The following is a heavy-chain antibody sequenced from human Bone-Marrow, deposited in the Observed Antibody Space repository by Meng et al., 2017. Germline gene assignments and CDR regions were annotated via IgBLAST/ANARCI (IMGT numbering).Heavy chain of an antibody. CDR1: GGSFTGFY. CDR2: IDHSRYT. J-gene: IGHJ5*02. D-gene: IGHD5-24*01. CDR3: ARKGRDAYNLLRPRANNWFDP. Sequence: SETLSLTCAVYGGSFTGFYWSWIRQRPGQGPEWIGEIDHSRYTNYNPSLKSRVTISVDTSKNQFSLTLRSVTAADTAVYYCARKGRDAYNLLRPRANNWFDPWGQGTLVTVSS. V-gene: IGHV4-34*01.